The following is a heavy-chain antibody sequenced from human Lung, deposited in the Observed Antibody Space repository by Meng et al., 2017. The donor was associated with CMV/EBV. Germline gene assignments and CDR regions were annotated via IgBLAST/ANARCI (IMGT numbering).Heavy chain of an antibody. CDR3: LRRSGGSV. Sequence: LPKPVPHRSKPSSTRSFTCSAYGDSITNLNRRPGVGQPPGKGLEWIGEIPHRGSSAYNPTLKSRVSMSIDKSKNQFSLKLTSVTAADTAVYHCLRRSGGSVWGQGTLVTVSS. J-gene: IGHJ1*01. V-gene: IGHV4-4*02. CDR2: IPHRGSS. D-gene: IGHD3-10*01. CDR1: GDSITNLNR.